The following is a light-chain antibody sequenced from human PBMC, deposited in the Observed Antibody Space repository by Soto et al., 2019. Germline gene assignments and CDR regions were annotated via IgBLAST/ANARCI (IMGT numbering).Light chain of an antibody. CDR2: DVT. Sequence: QSALTQPASVSGSPGQSITISCTGTTSDIGGYNYVSWYQQHPGKAPKLTIYDVTRRPSGVSNRFSGSKSGNTAALTISGLQAEDEADYYCSSDISSSAPYVFGTGTKVTVL. J-gene: IGLJ1*01. CDR1: TSDIGGYNY. V-gene: IGLV2-14*01. CDR3: SSDISSSAPYV.